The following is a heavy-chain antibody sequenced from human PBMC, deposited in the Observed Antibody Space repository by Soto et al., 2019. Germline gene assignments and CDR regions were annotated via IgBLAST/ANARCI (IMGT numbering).Heavy chain of an antibody. D-gene: IGHD2-2*01. V-gene: IGHV4-30-4*01. CDR2: IYYSGST. CDR3: ARSVGIVVVPAASPRFDY. Sequence: PSETLSLTCTVSGGSISSGDYYWSWIRQPPGKGLEWIGYIYYSGSTYYNPSLKSRVTISVDTSKNQFSLKLSSVTAADTAVYYCARSVGIVVVPAASPRFDYWGQGTLVTVSS. CDR1: GGSISSGDYY. J-gene: IGHJ4*02.